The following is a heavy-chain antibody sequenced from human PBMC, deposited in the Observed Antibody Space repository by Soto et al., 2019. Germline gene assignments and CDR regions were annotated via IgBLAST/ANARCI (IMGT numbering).Heavy chain of an antibody. CDR2: IYYSGST. D-gene: IGHD3-10*01. CDR1: GGSISSGGYY. V-gene: IGHV4-31*03. J-gene: IGHJ6*02. Sequence: QVQLQESGPGLVKPSQTLSLTCTVSGGSISSGGYYWSWIRQHPGKGLEWVGYIYYSGSTYYNPSLKSRVTISVYTSQNQFSLKLSSVTAADTAVYYCARIKGGILWFGESLYGMDVWGQGTTVTVSS. CDR3: ARIKGGILWFGESLYGMDV.